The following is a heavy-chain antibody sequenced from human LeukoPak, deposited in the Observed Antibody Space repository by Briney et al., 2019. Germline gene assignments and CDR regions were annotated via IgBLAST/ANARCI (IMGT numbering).Heavy chain of an antibody. J-gene: IGHJ1*01. V-gene: IGHV3-21*01. CDR3: ARVRGAGSEYFHH. CDR2: ITSRSSYI. CDR1: GVTFSTYS. Sequence: PGGSLRLSCAASGVTFSTYSMNWVRQAPGTGLEWVSSITSRSSYIYYADSVKGRFTISRDNTRNSLYLQMNSLRAEDTAVYYCARVRGAGSEYFHHWGQGTLVTVSS.